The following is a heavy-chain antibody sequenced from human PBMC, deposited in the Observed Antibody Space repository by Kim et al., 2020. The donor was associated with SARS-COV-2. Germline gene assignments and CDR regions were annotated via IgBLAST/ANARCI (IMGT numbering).Heavy chain of an antibody. Sequence: GGSLRLSCAASGFTVSSNYMSWVRQAPGKGLEWVSVIYSGGSTYYADSVKGRFTISRDNSKNTLYLQMNSLRAEDTAVYYCARDSMYSGSYRYYYYGMDVWGQGTTGTVSS. CDR1: GFTVSSNY. CDR2: IYSGGST. CDR3: ARDSMYSGSYRYYYYGMDV. J-gene: IGHJ6*02. D-gene: IGHD1-26*01. V-gene: IGHV3-53*01.